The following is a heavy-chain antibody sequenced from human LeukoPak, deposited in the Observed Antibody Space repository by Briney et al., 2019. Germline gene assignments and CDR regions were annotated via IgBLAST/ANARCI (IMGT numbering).Heavy chain of an antibody. CDR1: GGSISSSNFY. CDR3: ARRGYSSSWYTSRWFDP. CDR2: IYYSGTT. V-gene: IGHV4-39*07. D-gene: IGHD6-13*01. Sequence: SETLSLTCTVPGGSISSSNFYWGWIRQPPGKGLEWIGSIYYSGTTYYNPSLKSRVTISVDTSKNQFSLKLSSVTAADTAVYYCARRGYSSSWYTSRWFDPWGQGTLVTVSS. J-gene: IGHJ5*02.